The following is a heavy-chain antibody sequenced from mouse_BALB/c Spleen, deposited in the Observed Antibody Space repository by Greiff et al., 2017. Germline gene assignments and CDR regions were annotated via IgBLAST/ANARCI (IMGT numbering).Heavy chain of an antibody. CDR1: GYAFTNYL. CDR3: ARSISYCSYGYFDD. D-gene: IGHD1-1*01. J-gene: IGHJ1*01. CDR2: INPGSGGT. Sequence: QVQLKQSGAELVRPGTSVKVSCKASGYAFTNYLIEWLKQRPGQGLEWIGVINPGSGGTNYNEKFKVKATLTADKSSSTAYMQLSSLTSDDSAVYFCARSISYCSYGYFDDWGEGTPVTVSA. V-gene: IGHV1-54*01.